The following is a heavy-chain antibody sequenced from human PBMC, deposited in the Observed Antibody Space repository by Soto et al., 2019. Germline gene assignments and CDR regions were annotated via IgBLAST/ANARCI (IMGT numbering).Heavy chain of an antibody. CDR3: SRAMGGELRLDY. Sequence: QVQLQESGPGLVKPSQTLSLTCTVSGGSISSGGYYWSWIRQHPGKGLEWIGYMYYSGSTYYNPSLTSRVTISVDTSKNQSSVKLSSVTAADTAVYYCSRAMGGELRLDYWGQGTLVTVSS. V-gene: IGHV4-31*03. CDR1: GGSISSGGYY. D-gene: IGHD1-26*01. J-gene: IGHJ4*02. CDR2: MYYSGST.